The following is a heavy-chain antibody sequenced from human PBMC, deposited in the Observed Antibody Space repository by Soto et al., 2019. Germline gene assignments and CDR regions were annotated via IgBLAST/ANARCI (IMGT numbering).Heavy chain of an antibody. D-gene: IGHD1-1*01. CDR2: IYHSGSI. V-gene: IGHV4-4*02. J-gene: IGHJ4*02. CDR3: ATSQLGEYFDN. Sequence: PSETLSLTCDVSGDSISSSLWWSWVRQTPGKGLEWIGEIYHSGSINYNPSLKSRVTISADRSKNQFSLTLTAVTAADTAAYYCATSQLGEYFDNWGQGTLVTVSS. CDR1: GDSISSSLW.